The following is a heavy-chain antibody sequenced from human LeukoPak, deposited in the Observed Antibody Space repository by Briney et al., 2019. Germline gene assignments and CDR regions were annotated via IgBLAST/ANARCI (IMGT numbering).Heavy chain of an antibody. D-gene: IGHD3-3*01. Sequence: SETLSLTCTVSGGSISSSSYYWGWIRQPPGKGLEWIGSIYYSGSTYYNPSLKSRVTISVDTSKNQFSLKLSSVTAADTAVYYCARAAGFWSGSYTPYFDYWGQGTLVTVSS. CDR2: IYYSGST. J-gene: IGHJ4*02. V-gene: IGHV4-39*01. CDR3: ARAAGFWSGSYTPYFDY. CDR1: GGSISSSSYY.